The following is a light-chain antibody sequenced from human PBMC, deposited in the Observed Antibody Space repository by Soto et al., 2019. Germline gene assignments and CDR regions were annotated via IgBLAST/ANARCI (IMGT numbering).Light chain of an antibody. CDR3: QQYYAYST. V-gene: IGKV1-5*01. CDR2: DAS. CDR1: QNIRNL. Sequence: DIQLTQSPSTLSAAVGDSVTITCRASQNIRNLLAWYQQKPGKAPKPLIFDASTLKTGLPSRFGGSGSGAECNSTLTVLQPADFATYFCQQYYAYSTFGQGKRLAIK. J-gene: IGKJ5*01.